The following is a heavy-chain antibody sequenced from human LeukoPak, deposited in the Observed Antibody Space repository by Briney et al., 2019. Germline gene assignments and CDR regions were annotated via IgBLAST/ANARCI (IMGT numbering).Heavy chain of an antibody. CDR2: TRNKANSYTT. CDR1: GFTFSDHY. CDR3: ARGYHSFDV. D-gene: IGHD1-26*01. J-gene: IGHJ6*02. Sequence: GGSLRLSCAVSGFTFSDHYMDWVRQAPGKGLEWVGRTRNKANSYTTVYAASVQGRFTVSRDDTKNSLYLQMNSLKTEDMAVYYCARGYHSFDVWGQGTTVTVSS. V-gene: IGHV3-72*01.